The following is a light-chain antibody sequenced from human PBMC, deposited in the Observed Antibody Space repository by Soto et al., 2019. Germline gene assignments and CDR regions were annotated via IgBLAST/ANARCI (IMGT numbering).Light chain of an antibody. CDR2: DVS. J-gene: IGLJ1*01. V-gene: IGLV2-11*01. CDR1: SRDVGGYNY. Sequence: QSALTQPRSVSGSPGQSVTISCTGTSRDVGGYNYVSWYQQHPGKAPKVMIYDVSERPSGVPDRFSGSKSGTTASLTISGLQAEDEADYYCRSYAGSPRYVFGTGTKVTVL. CDR3: RSYAGSPRYV.